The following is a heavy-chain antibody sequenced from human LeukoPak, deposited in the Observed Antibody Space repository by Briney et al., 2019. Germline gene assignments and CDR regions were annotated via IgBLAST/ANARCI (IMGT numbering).Heavy chain of an antibody. CDR1: GFTLSSYA. V-gene: IGHV3-23*01. D-gene: IGHD3-22*01. Sequence: GGSLRLSCAASGFTLSSYAMSWVRQAPGKGLEWVSAISGSGGSTYYADSVKGRFTISRDNSKNTLYLQMNSLRAEDTAVYYCSKYYYDSSGYSYFDYWGQGTLVTVSS. J-gene: IGHJ4*02. CDR2: ISGSGGST. CDR3: SKYYYDSSGYSYFDY.